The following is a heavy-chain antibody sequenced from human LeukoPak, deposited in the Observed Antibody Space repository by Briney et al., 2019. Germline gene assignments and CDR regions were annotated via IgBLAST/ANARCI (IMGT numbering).Heavy chain of an antibody. CDR2: ISSSSSYI. J-gene: IGHJ5*02. D-gene: IGHD6-13*01. CDR1: GFTFDDYA. Sequence: GGSLRLSCAASGFTFDDYAMHWVRQAPGKGLEWVSSISSSSSYIYYADSVKGRFTISRDNAKNSLYLQMNSLRAEDTAVYYCARDLSHSNWIAATWGQGTLVTVSS. V-gene: IGHV3-21*01. CDR3: ARDLSHSNWIAAT.